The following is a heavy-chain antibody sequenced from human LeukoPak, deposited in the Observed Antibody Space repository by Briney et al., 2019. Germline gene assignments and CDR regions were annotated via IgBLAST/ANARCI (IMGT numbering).Heavy chain of an antibody. CDR3: AREGDSSGPDAFDI. CDR1: GYTFTSYG. V-gene: IGHV1-18*01. Sequence: ASVKVSCKASGYTFTSYGNSWVRQAPGQGLEWMGGISAYNGNTNYAQKLQGRVTMTTDTSTSTAYMELRSLRSDDTAVYYCAREGDSSGPDAFDIWGQGTMVTVSS. D-gene: IGHD3-22*01. CDR2: ISAYNGNT. J-gene: IGHJ3*02.